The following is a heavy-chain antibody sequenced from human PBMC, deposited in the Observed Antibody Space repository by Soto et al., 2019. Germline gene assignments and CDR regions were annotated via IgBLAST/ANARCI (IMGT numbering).Heavy chain of an antibody. J-gene: IGHJ3*02. Sequence: ASVKVSCKASGYTFTSYNINWVRQATGQGLEWMGWMNPNSGNTGYAQKFQGRVTMTRKTSISTAYMELSSLRSEDTAVYYGARETIFGVVISTDAFDIWGQGTMVTVSS. CDR1: GYTFTSYN. CDR3: ARETIFGVVISTDAFDI. V-gene: IGHV1-8*01. CDR2: MNPNSGNT. D-gene: IGHD3-3*01.